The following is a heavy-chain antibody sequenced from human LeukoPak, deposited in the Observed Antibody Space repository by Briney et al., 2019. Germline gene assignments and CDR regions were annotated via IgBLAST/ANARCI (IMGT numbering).Heavy chain of an antibody. CDR3: ARDQYGDYSLDY. V-gene: IGHV3-21*01. Sequence: GGSLRFSCAASGFTFTTYSMTWVRQAPGKGLKWVSSISSSGTYTYYADSLKGRFTISRDNGKSSLFLQMNSLRAEDTAIYYCARDQYGDYSLDYWGQGTLVTVSS. CDR2: ISSSGTYT. D-gene: IGHD4-17*01. CDR1: GFTFTTYS. J-gene: IGHJ4*02.